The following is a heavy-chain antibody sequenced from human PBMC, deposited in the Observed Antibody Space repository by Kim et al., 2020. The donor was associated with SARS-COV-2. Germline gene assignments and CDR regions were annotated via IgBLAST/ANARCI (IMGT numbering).Heavy chain of an antibody. CDR3: ARDRSEITIFGVVRYGMDV. V-gene: IGHV3-21*01. CDR2: ISSSSSYI. J-gene: IGHJ6*02. D-gene: IGHD3-3*01. Sequence: GGSLRLSCAASGFTFSSYSMNWVRQAPGKGLEWVSSISSSSSYIYYADSVKGRFTISRDNAKNSLYLQMNSLRAEDTAVYYCARDRSEITIFGVVRYGMDVWSQGTTVTVSS. CDR1: GFTFSSYS.